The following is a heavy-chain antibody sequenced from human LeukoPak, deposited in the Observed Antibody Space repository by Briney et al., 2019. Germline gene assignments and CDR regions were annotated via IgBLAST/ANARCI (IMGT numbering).Heavy chain of an antibody. D-gene: IGHD5-18*01. CDR1: GYTFTSYA. CDR2: INTNTGNP. V-gene: IGHV7-4-1*02. CDR3: ARDTDVDTAMVTDY. Sequence: ASVKVSCKASGYTFTSYAMNWVRQAPGQGLEWIGWINTNTGNPTYAQGFTGRFVFSLDTFVSTAYLQISSLKAEDTAVYYCARDTDVDTAMVTDYWGQGTLVTVSS. J-gene: IGHJ4*02.